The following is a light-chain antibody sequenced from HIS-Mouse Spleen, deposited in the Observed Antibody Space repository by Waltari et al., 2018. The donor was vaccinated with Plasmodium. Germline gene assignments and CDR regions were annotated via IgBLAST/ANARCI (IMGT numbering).Light chain of an antibody. Sequence: EMVLMQSPGTLSLSLGERATLSCRARQSVSSSYLAWYQQKPGQAPRLLIYGASSRATGIPDRFSGSGSGTDFTLTISRLEPGDFAVYYCQQYGSSPRTFGQGTKVEIK. CDR1: QSVSSSY. V-gene: IGKV3-20*01. CDR3: QQYGSSPRT. CDR2: GAS. J-gene: IGKJ1*01.